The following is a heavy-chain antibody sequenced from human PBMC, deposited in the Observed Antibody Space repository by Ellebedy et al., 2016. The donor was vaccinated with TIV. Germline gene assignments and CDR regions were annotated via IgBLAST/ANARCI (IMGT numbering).Heavy chain of an antibody. V-gene: IGHV4-39*07. CDR3: ARLYVWGSYRLDY. Sequence: SETLSLTXTVSGGSISSSSYYWGWIRQPPGKGLEWIGSIYYSGSTYYNPSLKSRVTISVDTSKNQFSLKLSSVTAADTAVYYCARLYVWGSYRLDYWGQGTLVTVSS. CDR1: GGSISSSSYY. D-gene: IGHD3-16*02. CDR2: IYYSGST. J-gene: IGHJ4*02.